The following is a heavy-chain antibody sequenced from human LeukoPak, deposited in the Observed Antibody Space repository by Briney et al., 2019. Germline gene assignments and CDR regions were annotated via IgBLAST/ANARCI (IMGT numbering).Heavy chain of an antibody. J-gene: IGHJ4*02. CDR2: INPNSGGT. Sequence: GASVKASCKASGYTFTGYYMHWVRQAPGQGLEWMGWINPNSGGTNYAQKFQGRVTITRDTSISTAYMELSRLRSDDTAVYYCARDYGSGSYGFDYWGQGTLVTVSS. D-gene: IGHD3-10*01. CDR3: ARDYGSGSYGFDY. CDR1: GYTFTGYY. V-gene: IGHV1-2*02.